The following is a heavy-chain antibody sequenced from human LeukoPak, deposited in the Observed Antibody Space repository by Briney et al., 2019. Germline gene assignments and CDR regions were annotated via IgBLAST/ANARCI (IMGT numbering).Heavy chain of an antibody. CDR2: ISYSGTA. Sequence: SETLSLTCTVSGGSINTSPYYWGWVRQPPEKGLEWLGSISYSGTAYYNPSLRSRVTVSRDTSKNQFSLNLNSVTAADTAVYYCARDNWGQRYFDYWGQGTLVTVSS. V-gene: IGHV4-39*07. CDR3: ARDNWGQRYFDY. CDR1: GGSINTSPYY. D-gene: IGHD7-27*01. J-gene: IGHJ4*02.